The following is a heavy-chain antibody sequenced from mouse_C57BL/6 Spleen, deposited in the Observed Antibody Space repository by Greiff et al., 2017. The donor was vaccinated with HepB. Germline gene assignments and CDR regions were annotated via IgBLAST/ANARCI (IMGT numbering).Heavy chain of an antibody. Sequence: VRLVESGPGLVAPSQSLSITCTVSGFSLTSYGVHWVRQPPGKGLEWLVVIWSDGSTTYNSALKSRLSISKDNSKSQVFLKMNSLQTDDTAMYYCARHHDYEDYFDYWGQGSTLTVSS. CDR2: IWSDGST. V-gene: IGHV2-6-1*01. J-gene: IGHJ2*01. D-gene: IGHD2-4*01. CDR1: GFSLTSYG. CDR3: ARHHDYEDYFDY.